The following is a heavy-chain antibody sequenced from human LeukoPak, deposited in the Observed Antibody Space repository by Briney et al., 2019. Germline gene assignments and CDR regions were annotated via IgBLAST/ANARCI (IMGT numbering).Heavy chain of an antibody. J-gene: IGHJ4*02. CDR2: IIPIFGTA. D-gene: IGHD3-22*01. CDR3: ARDYYDSSGYYFDY. CDR1: GGTFSSYA. Sequence: ASVKVSCKASGGTFSSYAISWVRQAPGQGLEWMGGIIPIFGTANYAQKFQGRVTITADESTSTAYMELGSLRSEDTAVYYCARDYYDSSGYYFDYWGQGTLVTVSS. V-gene: IGHV1-69*13.